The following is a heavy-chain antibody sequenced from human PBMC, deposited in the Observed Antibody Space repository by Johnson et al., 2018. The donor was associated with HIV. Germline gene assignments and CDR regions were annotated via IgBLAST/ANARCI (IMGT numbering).Heavy chain of an antibody. Sequence: QVQLVESGGRVVQPGGSLTLSCAASGFTFSTYGIHWVRQAPGKGPEWVAVMSYDGSNKYYADSVKGRFTISRDNSKNTLYLQMNSLRAEDTAVYYCARDDLGNPFSSYDAFDIWGQGTMVTVSS. V-gene: IGHV3-30*03. D-gene: IGHD6-13*01. J-gene: IGHJ3*02. CDR1: GFTFSTYG. CDR2: MSYDGSNK. CDR3: ARDDLGNPFSSYDAFDI.